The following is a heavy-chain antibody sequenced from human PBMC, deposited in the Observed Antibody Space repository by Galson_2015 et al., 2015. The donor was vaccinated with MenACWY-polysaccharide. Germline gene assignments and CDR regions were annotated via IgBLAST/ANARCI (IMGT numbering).Heavy chain of an antibody. CDR3: AREYCDRTSCDGMDV. D-gene: IGHD2-2*01. CDR1: GFTFSSYA. Sequence: SLRLSCAASGFTFSSYAMHWVRQAPGKGLGWVAVISYDGSNKYYADSVEGRFTISRDNSKNTLYLQMNSLRAEDTALYYCAREYCDRTSCDGMDVGGQGTTVTVSS. J-gene: IGHJ6*02. CDR2: ISYDGSNK. V-gene: IGHV3-30-3*01.